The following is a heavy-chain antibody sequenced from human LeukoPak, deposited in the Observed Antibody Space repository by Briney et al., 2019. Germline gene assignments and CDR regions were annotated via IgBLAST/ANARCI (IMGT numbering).Heavy chain of an antibody. D-gene: IGHD4/OR15-4a*01. CDR2: ISGSGSGT. CDR3: ARRAGAYSHPYDY. V-gene: IGHV3-23*01. CDR1: GFTFSSYA. J-gene: IGHJ4*02. Sequence: GGSLRLSCAASGFTFSSYAMSWVRQAPGKGLEWVSSISGSGSGTYYADSVKGRFTSSRDNSKNTVYLQMNSLRADDTAVYYCARRAGAYSHPYDYWGQGTLVTVSS.